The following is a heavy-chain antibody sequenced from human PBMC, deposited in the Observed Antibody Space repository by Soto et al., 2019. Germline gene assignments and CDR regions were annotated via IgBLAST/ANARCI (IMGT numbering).Heavy chain of an antibody. D-gene: IGHD3-10*01. J-gene: IGHJ4*02. Sequence: QVQLVQSGAEVKKPGSSVRVSCKASGDTFTFYSIHWVRQAPGLGLEWMGRINPILSMSNYAQRIQGRVTMTADKSTSTAYMELSSLRSEDTAMYYCASCYGSGYRAFDYWGQGALVTVSS. V-gene: IGHV1-69*02. CDR2: INPILSMS. CDR3: ASCYGSGYRAFDY. CDR1: GDTFTFYS.